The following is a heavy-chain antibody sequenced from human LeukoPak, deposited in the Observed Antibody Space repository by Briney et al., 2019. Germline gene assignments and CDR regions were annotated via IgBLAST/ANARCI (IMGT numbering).Heavy chain of an antibody. CDR3: ARAPDSSGFYFAFEI. CDR1: GGSFSGYY. V-gene: IGHV4-34*01. J-gene: IGHJ3*02. D-gene: IGHD3-22*01. CDR2: INHSGST. Sequence: SETLSLTCAVYGGSFSGYYWSWIRQPPGKGLEWIGEINHSGSTDYSPSLKSRVTMSVDTSKNQLSLKLRSVTAADTAVYYCARAPDSSGFYFAFEIWGQGTVVTVSS.